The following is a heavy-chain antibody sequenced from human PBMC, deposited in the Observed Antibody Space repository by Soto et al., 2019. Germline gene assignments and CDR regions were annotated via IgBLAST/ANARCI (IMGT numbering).Heavy chain of an antibody. CDR1: GFTFSSHA. D-gene: IGHD5-12*01. CDR2: ISGSGGST. Sequence: GGSLRLSCAASGFTFSSHAMSWVRQAPGKGLEWVSAISGSGGSTYYADSVKGRFTISRDNSKNTLYLQMSSLRAEDTAVYYCVKAYDRYSPFDYRGQGTLVTVSS. V-gene: IGHV3-23*01. CDR3: VKAYDRYSPFDY. J-gene: IGHJ4*02.